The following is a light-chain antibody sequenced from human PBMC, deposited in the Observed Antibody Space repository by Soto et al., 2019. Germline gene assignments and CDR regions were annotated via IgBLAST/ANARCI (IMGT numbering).Light chain of an antibody. CDR3: QQFSSYPLT. V-gene: IGKV3-20*01. Sequence: IVWTQTTCTLSRSPGERAIRSCRASQSVSNNYLAWYQQKPGQAPRLLIYDASSRATGIPDRFSGGGSGTDFTLTISRLEPEDFAVYYCQQFSSYPLTFGGGTKVDIK. CDR2: DAS. J-gene: IGKJ4*01. CDR1: QSVSNNY.